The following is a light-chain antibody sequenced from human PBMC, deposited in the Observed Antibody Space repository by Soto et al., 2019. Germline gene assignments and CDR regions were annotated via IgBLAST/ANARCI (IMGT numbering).Light chain of an antibody. CDR3: QQYGSSPLIT. CDR1: QNLISDY. J-gene: IGKJ5*01. CDR2: GAS. V-gene: IGKV3-20*01. Sequence: TVLTQSPGTLSLSPGERASLSCRASQNLISDYLAWYQQKPGQPPRLLIYGASSRATGIPDRFSGSGSGTDFTLTISRLEPEDFAVYYCQQYGSSPLITFGQGTRLEN.